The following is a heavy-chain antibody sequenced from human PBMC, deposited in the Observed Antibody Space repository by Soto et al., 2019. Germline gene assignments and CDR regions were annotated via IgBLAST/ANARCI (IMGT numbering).Heavy chain of an antibody. V-gene: IGHV1-2*04. CDR1: GYTFTGYY. CDR3: ARDWTWRGLLTDYYYGMDV. Sequence: ASVKVSCKASGYTFTGYYMHWVRQAPGQGLEWMGWINPNSGGTNYAQKFQGWVTMTRDTSISTAYMELSRLRSDDTAVYYCARDWTWRGLLTDYYYGMDVWGQGTMVTVSS. CDR2: INPNSGGT. D-gene: IGHD3-3*01. J-gene: IGHJ6*02.